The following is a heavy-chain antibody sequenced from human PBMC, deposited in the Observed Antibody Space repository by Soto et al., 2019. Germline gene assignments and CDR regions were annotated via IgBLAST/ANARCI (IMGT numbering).Heavy chain of an antibody. CDR1: GFTVSSNY. J-gene: IGHJ4*02. D-gene: IGHD2-2*01. CDR3: ASSPIVLVPAANNDY. V-gene: IGHV3-66*01. Sequence: EVQLVESGGGLVQPGGSLRLSCAASGFTVSSNYMSWVRQAPGKGLEWVSVIYSGGSTYYADSVKGRFTISRDNSKNTLYLQMNSLRAEDTAVYYCASSPIVLVPAANNDYWGQGTLVTVSS. CDR2: IYSGGST.